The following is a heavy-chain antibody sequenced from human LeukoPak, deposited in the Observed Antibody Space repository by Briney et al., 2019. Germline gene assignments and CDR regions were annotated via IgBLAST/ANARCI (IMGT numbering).Heavy chain of an antibody. CDR1: GGTFSSYA. Sequence: GASVKVSCKASGGTFSSYAISWVRQAPGQGLEWMGGIIPIFGTANYAQKFQGRVTITADESTSTAYMELSSLRSEDTAVYYCATIIRGIAVAGPRTWFDYWGQGTLVTVSS. V-gene: IGHV1-69*13. CDR2: IIPIFGTA. D-gene: IGHD6-19*01. CDR3: ATIIRGIAVAGPRTWFDY. J-gene: IGHJ4*02.